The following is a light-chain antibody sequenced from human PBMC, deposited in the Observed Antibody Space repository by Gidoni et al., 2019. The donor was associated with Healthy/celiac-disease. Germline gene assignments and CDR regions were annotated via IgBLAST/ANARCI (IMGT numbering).Light chain of an antibody. Sequence: SYDLTQPSSVSVSPGQTASISCSADKLGDKYACWYQQRPGQSPVLVMYQDNKPPSGIPERFSRSNTGNTATLTISGTQAMDEADYFCQAWDIINGVVFGGGTKLTVL. V-gene: IGLV3-1*01. CDR3: QAWDIINGVV. J-gene: IGLJ2*01. CDR2: QDN. CDR1: KLGDKY.